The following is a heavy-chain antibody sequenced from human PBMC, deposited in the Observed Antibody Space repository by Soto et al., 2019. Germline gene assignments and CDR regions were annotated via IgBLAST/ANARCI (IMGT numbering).Heavy chain of an antibody. D-gene: IGHD1-26*01. J-gene: IGHJ3*02. Sequence: QVQLVQSGAEVKKPGSSVKVSCKASGGTFSSYAISWVRQAPGQGLEWMGGIIPIFGTANYAQKFQGRVTNTEDESTRTAYMELSSLRSEDTAVYYCARDNSGSYQPHDAFDIWGQGTMVTVSS. V-gene: IGHV1-69*01. CDR2: IIPIFGTA. CDR3: ARDNSGSYQPHDAFDI. CDR1: GGTFSSYA.